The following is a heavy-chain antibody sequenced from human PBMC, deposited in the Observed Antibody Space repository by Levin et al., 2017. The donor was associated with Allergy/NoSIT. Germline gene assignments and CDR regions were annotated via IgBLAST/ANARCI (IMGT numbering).Heavy chain of an antibody. D-gene: IGHD3-22*01. V-gene: IGHV3-30*18. Sequence: QSGGSLRLSCAASGFTFSSYGMHWVRQAPGKGLEWVAVISYDGSNKYYADSVKGRFTISRDNSKNTLYLQMNSQRAEDTAVYYCAKDYYDSSGYPDWYFDLWGRGTLVTVSS. J-gene: IGHJ2*01. CDR2: ISYDGSNK. CDR1: GFTFSSYG. CDR3: AKDYYDSSGYPDWYFDL.